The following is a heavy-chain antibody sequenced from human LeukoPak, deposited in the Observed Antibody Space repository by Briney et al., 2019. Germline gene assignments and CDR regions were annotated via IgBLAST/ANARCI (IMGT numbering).Heavy chain of an antibody. Sequence: SRTLSLTCTVSGDSISRGGDYWTWIRQHPGRGLEWIGYIHNNGRTHYNPSLKSRVSMSLDSARKEFSLKLSSVTAADTAVYYCARDATETTPHYYHYIDVWGNGTTVTVSS. D-gene: IGHD1-1*01. CDR3: ARDATETTPHYYHYIDV. CDR2: IHNNGRT. CDR1: GDSISRGGDY. J-gene: IGHJ6*03. V-gene: IGHV4-31*03.